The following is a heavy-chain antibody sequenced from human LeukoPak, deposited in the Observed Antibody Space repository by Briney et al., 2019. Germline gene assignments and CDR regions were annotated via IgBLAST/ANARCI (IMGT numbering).Heavy chain of an antibody. CDR3: ARVRRAKRQNRYYFYYYMDV. J-gene: IGHJ6*03. CDR2: IKQDGSEK. Sequence: GGSLRLSYAASGFTFSSYWMSWVRQAPGKGLEWVANIKQDGSEKYYVDSVKGRFTISRDNAKDSLYLQMNSLRAEDTAVHFCARVRRAKRQNRYYFYYYMDVWGKGTTVTVSS. CDR1: GFTFSSYW. D-gene: IGHD1-14*01. V-gene: IGHV3-7*01.